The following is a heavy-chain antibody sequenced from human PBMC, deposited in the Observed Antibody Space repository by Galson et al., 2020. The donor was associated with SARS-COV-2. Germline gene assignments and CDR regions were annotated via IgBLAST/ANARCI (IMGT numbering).Heavy chain of an antibody. CDR1: GDSVSSNSAA. J-gene: IGHJ4*02. D-gene: IGHD6-19*01. CDR3: VREAGSGFS. CDR2: TYYRSKWYN. V-gene: IGHV6-1*01. Sequence: SQTLSLTCDISGDSVSSNSAAWYWVRQSPSRGLEWLGKTYYRSKWYNDYAVSVKSRISINPDTSKNQFSLQLNSVTPEDTAVYYCVREAGSGFSWGQGTLVTVSS.